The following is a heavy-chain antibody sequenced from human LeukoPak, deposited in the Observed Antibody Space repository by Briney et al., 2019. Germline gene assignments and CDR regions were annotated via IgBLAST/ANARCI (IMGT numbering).Heavy chain of an antibody. CDR1: GFTFSSYW. J-gene: IGHJ5*02. D-gene: IGHD5-18*01. Sequence: GGSLRLSCAASGFTFSSYWMHWVRQAPGKGLVWVSRINSDGSSTSYADSVKGRFTISRDNAKNTLYLQMNSLRAEDTAVYYCARAGMVTGVNWFDPWGQGTLVTVSS. V-gene: IGHV3-74*01. CDR3: ARAGMVTGVNWFDP. CDR2: INSDGSST.